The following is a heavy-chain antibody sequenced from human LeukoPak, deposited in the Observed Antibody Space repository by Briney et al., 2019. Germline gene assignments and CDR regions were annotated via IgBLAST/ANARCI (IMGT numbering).Heavy chain of an antibody. CDR2: ISGSNSYT. Sequence: PAGPLTLSCTVSGCSFSDYDMSWIRQAPRKGLEWVSYISGSNSYTNNADSVKDRFTISTNNTKNSLYLQMDSSRAADAAVHYCARVMLYGESALDYWGQGSLVTVSS. CDR1: GCSFSDYD. J-gene: IGHJ4*02. D-gene: IGHD4-17*01. V-gene: IGHV3-11*06. CDR3: ARVMLYGESALDY.